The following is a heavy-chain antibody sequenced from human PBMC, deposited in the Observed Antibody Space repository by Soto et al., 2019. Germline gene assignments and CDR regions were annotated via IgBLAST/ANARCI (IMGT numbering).Heavy chain of an antibody. Sequence: GSLRLSCAASGFTYSTYTMHWVRQAPGKGLEWVAVISYDGNNKFCADSVKGRFTISRDSTKQTLYLQMNSLRPDDTAMYYCARDGVSSTKYTWNYGTYFDNWGQGA. V-gene: IGHV3-30-3*01. CDR1: GFTYSTYT. CDR3: ARDGVSSTKYTWNYGTYFDN. D-gene: IGHD1-7*01. J-gene: IGHJ4*02. CDR2: ISYDGNNK.